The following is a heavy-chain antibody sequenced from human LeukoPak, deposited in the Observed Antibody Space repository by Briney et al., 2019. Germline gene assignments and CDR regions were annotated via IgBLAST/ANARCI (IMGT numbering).Heavy chain of an antibody. D-gene: IGHD6-13*01. CDR2: IKQDGTEK. J-gene: IGHJ4*02. CDR1: GFTFISYW. V-gene: IGHV3-7*01. CDR3: AKDSSSWLIYLDY. Sequence: GRSLRLSCAAFGFTFISYWMSWARQAPGKGLGWVNNIKQDGTEKYYVDTVKGRSTISRDNAKNSLYLQMNSVRAEDTAVYYCAKDSSSWLIYLDYWGQGTLVTVSS.